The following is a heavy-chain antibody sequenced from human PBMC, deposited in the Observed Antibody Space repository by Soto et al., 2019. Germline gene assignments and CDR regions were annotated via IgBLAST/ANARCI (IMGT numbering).Heavy chain of an antibody. CDR3: ARVLKVVAATPDAFDI. CDR2: ISYDGSNK. J-gene: IGHJ3*02. Sequence: GGSLRLSCAASGFTFSSYAMHWVRQAPGKGLEWVAVISYDGSNKYYADPVKGRFTISRDNSKNTLYLQMNSLRAEDTAVYYCARVLKVVAATPDAFDIWGQGTMVTVSS. D-gene: IGHD2-15*01. V-gene: IGHV3-30-3*01. CDR1: GFTFSSYA.